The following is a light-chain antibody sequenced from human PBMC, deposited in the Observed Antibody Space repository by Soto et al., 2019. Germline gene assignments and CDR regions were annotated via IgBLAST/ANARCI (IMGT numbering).Light chain of an antibody. CDR1: QGISNY. J-gene: IGKJ4*01. CDR3: QQYENLPLT. V-gene: IGKV1-33*01. CDR2: YAP. Sequence: DIQLTQSPSSLSVSVGDRVTIPCQASQGISNYLKWYQQKPGKAPNLLIYYAPNLDTGIPSRLSGSGSGTNFSLTITSLEPEDIATYYCQQYENLPLTFGGGTKVGIK.